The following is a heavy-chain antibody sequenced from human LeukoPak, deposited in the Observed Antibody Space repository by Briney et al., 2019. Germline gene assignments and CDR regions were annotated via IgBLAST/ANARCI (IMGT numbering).Heavy chain of an antibody. V-gene: IGHV4-59*12. CDR1: GGSISRYY. CDR2: IYYSGST. J-gene: IGHJ5*02. Sequence: SETLSLTCSVSGGSISRYYWSWIRQPPGKGLEWIGYIYYSGSTNYNPSLKSRVTISVDTSKNQFSLKLSSVTAADTAVYYCARGGLAGKKNLFDPWGQGTLVTVSS. D-gene: IGHD3/OR15-3a*01. CDR3: ARGGLAGKKNLFDP.